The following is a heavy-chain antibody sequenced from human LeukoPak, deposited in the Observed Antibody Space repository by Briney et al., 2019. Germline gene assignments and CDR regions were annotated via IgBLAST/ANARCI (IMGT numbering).Heavy chain of an antibody. D-gene: IGHD6-19*01. Sequence: GGSLRLSCAASGFTFNTYYMSWVRQAPGKGLEWVANIKQDGTGKYFVDSIKGRFTISRDNARSSLYLQMNSLRAEDTAVYYCAKDKLRRIAVAGGSDYWGQGTLVTVSS. CDR3: AKDKLRRIAVAGGSDY. J-gene: IGHJ4*02. CDR1: GFTFNTYY. V-gene: IGHV3-7*01. CDR2: IKQDGTGK.